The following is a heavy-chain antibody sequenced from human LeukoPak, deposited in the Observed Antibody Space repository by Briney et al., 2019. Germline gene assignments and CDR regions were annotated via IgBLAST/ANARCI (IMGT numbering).Heavy chain of an antibody. CDR2: TYHTGST. J-gene: IGHJ4*02. CDR1: GGPVTEYY. D-gene: IGHD3-22*01. V-gene: IGHV4-59*02. Sequence: SETLSLTCSVSGGPVTEYYWSWIRQPPGKGLEWIGYTYHTGSTNYSPSLKSRVTMSVDASRNQFSLKLSSVTAADTAVYYCARGGAYYYDSSGYSPGHYWGQGTLVTVSS. CDR3: ARGGAYYYDSSGYSPGHY.